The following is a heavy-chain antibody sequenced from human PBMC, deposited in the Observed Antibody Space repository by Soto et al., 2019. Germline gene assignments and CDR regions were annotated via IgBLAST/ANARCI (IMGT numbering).Heavy chain of an antibody. V-gene: IGHV4-4*02. CDR1: GVSINSHDW. Sequence: QVQLQESGPGLVKPSGTLSLTCAVSGVSINSHDWWTWVRQPPGKGLEWIGESHQSVNTNYTSSLESLVTISVDNSKNHSSLTVRAVTVADTAVYYWATRDTGRFYWGQGTLVTGSS. J-gene: IGHJ4*02. D-gene: IGHD5-18*01. CDR3: ATRDTGRFY. CDR2: SHQSVNT.